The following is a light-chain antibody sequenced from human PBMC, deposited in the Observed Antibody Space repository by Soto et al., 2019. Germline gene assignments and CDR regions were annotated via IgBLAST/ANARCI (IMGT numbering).Light chain of an antibody. CDR2: AAS. Sequence: AIQMTQSPSSLSASVGDRVTITCRASQGIRNDLGWYQQKPGKAPKLLIYAASSLQSGVPSRFSGSGSGTDFTLTISSLQPEDFAIYYCQQDYNYPWTFGQGTKVEIK. V-gene: IGKV1-6*01. J-gene: IGKJ1*01. CDR1: QGIRND. CDR3: QQDYNYPWT.